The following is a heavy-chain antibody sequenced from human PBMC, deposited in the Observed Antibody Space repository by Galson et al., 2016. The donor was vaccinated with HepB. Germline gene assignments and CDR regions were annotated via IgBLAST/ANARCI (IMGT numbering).Heavy chain of an antibody. V-gene: IGHV1-18*01. CDR2: ISTYSGDT. Sequence: SVKVSCKASGYTFTTSGISWVRQAPGQGLEWMGWISTYSGDTKYAQNFQGGLTLTTDSSTTTAYMALRSLGFDDTAMYYCARDVQYRFDSWGQGTLVTVS. D-gene: IGHD2/OR15-2a*01. CDR3: ARDVQYRFDS. J-gene: IGHJ4*02. CDR1: GYTFTTSG.